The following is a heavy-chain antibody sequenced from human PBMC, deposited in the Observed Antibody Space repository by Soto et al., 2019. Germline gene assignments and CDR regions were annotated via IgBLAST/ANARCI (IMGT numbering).Heavy chain of an antibody. CDR3: GRDVNPGGLDF. Sequence: EAQLLQSGGGSVQPGTSLRLTCVASGFTAVDYAMHWVRQVPGKGLEWVSGINGNSKKIDYADYVRGRFTISRDDANNSLSLQMYSLKVEVTALYYCGRDVNPGGLDFWGQGVLVTVSS. D-gene: IGHD2-8*02. CDR2: INGNSKKI. J-gene: IGHJ4*02. V-gene: IGHV3-9*02. CDR1: GFTAVDYA.